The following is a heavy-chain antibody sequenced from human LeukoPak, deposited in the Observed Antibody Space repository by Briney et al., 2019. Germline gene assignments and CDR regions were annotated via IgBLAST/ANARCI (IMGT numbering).Heavy chain of an antibody. CDR3: ARAKGDY. J-gene: IGHJ4*02. CDR1: GGSISSYY. Sequence: SETLSLTCTVSGGSISSYYWSWIRQPPGKGLEWIAYIYYSGTTNYNPSLKSRVTISVDTSKNQFSLKLSSVTAADTAVYYCARAKGDYWGQGTLVTVSS. CDR2: IYYSGTT. V-gene: IGHV4-59*01.